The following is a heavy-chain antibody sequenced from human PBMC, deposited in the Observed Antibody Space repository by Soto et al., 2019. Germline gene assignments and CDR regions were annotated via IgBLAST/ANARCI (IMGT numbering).Heavy chain of an antibody. CDR3: ARDPDSSGYYVFDY. CDR2: ISYDGSNK. D-gene: IGHD3-22*01. J-gene: IGHJ4*02. Sequence: GGSLRLSCTASGFTFGSYAMHWVRQAPGKGLEWVAVISYDGSNKYYADSVKGRFTISRDNSKNTLYLQMNSLRAEDTAVYYCARDPDSSGYYVFDYWGQGTLVTVSS. V-gene: IGHV3-30-3*01. CDR1: GFTFGSYA.